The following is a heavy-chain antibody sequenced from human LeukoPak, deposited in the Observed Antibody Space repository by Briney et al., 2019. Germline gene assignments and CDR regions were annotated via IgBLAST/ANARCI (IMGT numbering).Heavy chain of an antibody. CDR1: GFAFSVYA. V-gene: IGHV3-23*01. CDR2: IGGSGDNR. CDR3: ASPNPIGDLSWLDY. J-gene: IGHJ4*02. Sequence: GGSLRLSCTASGFAFSVYAMSWVRQPPEKGLEWVSVIGGSGDNRYYADSVKGRFTISRDNSKNTLYLQMNSLRVEDTAVYYCASPNPIGDLSWLDYWGQGALVTVSS. D-gene: IGHD3-10*01.